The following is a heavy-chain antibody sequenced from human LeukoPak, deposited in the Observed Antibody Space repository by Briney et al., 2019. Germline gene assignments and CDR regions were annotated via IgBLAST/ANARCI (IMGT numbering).Heavy chain of an antibody. CDR1: GGSISSYY. CDR2: IYTSGST. J-gene: IGHJ6*02. Sequence: SETLSLTCTVSGGSISSYYWSWIRQPAGKGLEWIGRIYTSGSTNYNPSLKSRVTMSVDTSKNQFSLKLSSVTAADTAVYYCARDSVTTKYYYYGVDVWGQGTTVTVSS. CDR3: ARDSVTTKYYYYGVDV. D-gene: IGHD4-17*01. V-gene: IGHV4-4*07.